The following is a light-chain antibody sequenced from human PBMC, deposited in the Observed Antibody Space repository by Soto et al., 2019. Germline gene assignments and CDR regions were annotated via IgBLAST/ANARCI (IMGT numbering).Light chain of an antibody. V-gene: IGLV1-44*01. J-gene: IGLJ3*02. CDR1: SSNIGSNT. CDR2: SNN. Sequence: QPVLTQPPSASGTPGQRVTISCSGSSSNIGSNTVNWYQQLPGTAHKLLIYSNNQRPSGVPDRFSGSKSGTSASLAISGLQSEDEADYYCAAWDDSLNGWVFGGGTKVTVL. CDR3: AAWDDSLNGWV.